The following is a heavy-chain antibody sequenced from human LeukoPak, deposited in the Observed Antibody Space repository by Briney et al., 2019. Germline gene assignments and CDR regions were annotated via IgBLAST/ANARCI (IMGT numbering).Heavy chain of an antibody. CDR3: ARAKGMYSTNRGFNY. CDR1: GGSFSGYY. J-gene: IGHJ4*02. Sequence: SETLSLTCAVYGGSFSGYYWSWIRQPPGKGLEWIGEINHSGSTNYNPSLKSRVTISVDTSKNQFSLKLSSVTAADTAVYYCARAKGMYSTNRGFNYWGQGTLVTVSS. D-gene: IGHD6-13*01. V-gene: IGHV4-34*01. CDR2: INHSGST.